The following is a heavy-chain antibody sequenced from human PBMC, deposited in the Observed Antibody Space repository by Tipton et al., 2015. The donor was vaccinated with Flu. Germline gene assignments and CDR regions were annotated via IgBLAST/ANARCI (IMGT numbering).Heavy chain of an antibody. CDR2: IKPTSGDT. D-gene: IGHD1-1*01. V-gene: IGHV1-2*02. Sequence: QLVQSGAEVKKPGASVEVSCKASGYNIAGYYMHWVRQAPGQGLEWMGRIKPTSGDTSYAQRFQGRVTMTRDTSISTYYLELSKLTSDDTAVYYCAREAKVEFPFDIWGQGTVVTVSS. J-gene: IGHJ3*02. CDR1: GYNIAGYY. CDR3: AREAKVEFPFDI.